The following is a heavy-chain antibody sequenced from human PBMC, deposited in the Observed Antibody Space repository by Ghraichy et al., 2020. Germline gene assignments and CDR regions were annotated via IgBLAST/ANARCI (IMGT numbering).Heavy chain of an antibody. CDR3: AKAPGWLQRFDY. CDR2: ISGSGGST. V-gene: IGHV3-23*01. J-gene: IGHJ4*02. CDR1: GSTFSSYA. Sequence: GESLNISCAASGSTFSSYAMSWVRQAPGKGLEWVSAISGSGGSTYYADSVKGRFTISRDNSKNTLYLQMNSLRAEDTAVYYCAKAPGWLQRFDYWGQGTLVTVSS. D-gene: IGHD5-18*01.